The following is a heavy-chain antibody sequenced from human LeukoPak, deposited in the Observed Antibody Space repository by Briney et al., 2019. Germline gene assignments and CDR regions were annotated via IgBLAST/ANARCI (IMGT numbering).Heavy chain of an antibody. V-gene: IGHV4-39*01. Sequence: SETLSLTCTVSGGSISSSSYYWGWTRQPPGKGLEWIGSIYYSGSTYYNPSLKSRVTISVDTSKNQFSLKLSSVTAADTAVYYCARGPSDYGFDYWGQGTLVTVSS. J-gene: IGHJ4*02. CDR2: IYYSGST. CDR1: GGSISSSSYY. CDR3: ARGPSDYGFDY. D-gene: IGHD4-17*01.